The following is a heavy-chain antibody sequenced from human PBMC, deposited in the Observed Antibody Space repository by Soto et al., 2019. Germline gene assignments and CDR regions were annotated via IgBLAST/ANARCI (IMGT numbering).Heavy chain of an antibody. CDR2: LSDSGVSP. D-gene: IGHD5-18*01. CDR1: GFPFSSYA. Sequence: GGSLRLSCAGSGFPFSSYAMSWVRQAPEKGLEWVSALSDSGVSPYYADSVKGRFTISRDNSKNTLYLQMDSPRVEDTALYYCAKMTSDSYGRNYGMNVRGQGTTVTVSS. V-gene: IGHV3-23*01. J-gene: IGHJ6*02. CDR3: AKMTSDSYGRNYGMNV.